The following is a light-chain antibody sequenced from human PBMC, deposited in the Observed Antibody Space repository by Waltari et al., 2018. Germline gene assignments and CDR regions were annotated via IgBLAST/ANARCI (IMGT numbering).Light chain of an antibody. CDR2: CAS. Sequence: DNVMTQSPDSLAVSLGERATINCKSSQSVLYSSNNKNYLAWYQQKPGQPPKLLIYCASTREAGVPDRFSGSGSGTHFTLTITSLQAEDVAVYYCQQYYSIPLTFGGGTRMEIK. CDR3: QQYYSIPLT. CDR1: QSVLYSSNNKNY. V-gene: IGKV4-1*01. J-gene: IGKJ4*01.